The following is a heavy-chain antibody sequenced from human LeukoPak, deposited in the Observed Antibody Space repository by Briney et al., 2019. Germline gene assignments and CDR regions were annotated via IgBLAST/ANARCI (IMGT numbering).Heavy chain of an antibody. CDR2: ISPSGGIT. J-gene: IGHJ4*02. CDR1: GFTFSSHG. V-gene: IGHV3-23*01. CDR3: AKSPRGYSYGSDY. Sequence: GGTLRLSCAASGFTFSSHGMNWVRQAPGKGLEWVSGISPSGGITYYTDSVKGRFTISRDNSKNTLYLQMNSLRAEDTAVYYCAKSPRGYSYGSDYWGQGTLVTVSS. D-gene: IGHD5-18*01.